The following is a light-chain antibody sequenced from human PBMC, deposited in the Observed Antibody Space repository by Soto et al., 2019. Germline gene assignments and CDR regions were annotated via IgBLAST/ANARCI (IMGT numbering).Light chain of an antibody. CDR2: GAS. CDR3: QQYGSSPWT. Sequence: NGVTHSPCTVCFSTGERATLSCRASQSVSSSYLAWYQQKPGQAPRLLIYGASSRATGIPDRFSGSGSGTDFTLTISRLEPEDFAVYYCQQYGSSPWTFGQGTKVAIK. V-gene: IGKV3-20*01. J-gene: IGKJ1*01. CDR1: QSVSSSY.